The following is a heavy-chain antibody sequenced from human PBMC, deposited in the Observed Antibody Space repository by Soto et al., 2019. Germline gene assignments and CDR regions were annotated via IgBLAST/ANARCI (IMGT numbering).Heavy chain of an antibody. V-gene: IGHV3-33*01. J-gene: IGHJ3*02. Sequence: QVQLVESGGGWVQPGRSLRLSCEATGFSFTTYGMHWVRQAPGKGLEWVAVIGCDGNNKYYADSVEGRFTISRDNSKNTVYLQMKSLRGDDTAVYYGARGGVTGSEGIVGSPWDIWGQGTVVSVSS. CDR3: ARGGVTGSEGIVGSPWDI. D-gene: IGHD1-1*01. CDR2: IGCDGNNK. CDR1: GFSFTTYG.